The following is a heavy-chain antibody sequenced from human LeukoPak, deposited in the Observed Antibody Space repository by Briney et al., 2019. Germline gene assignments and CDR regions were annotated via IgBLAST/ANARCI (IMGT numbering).Heavy chain of an antibody. CDR1: DDSIRGDYY. Sequence: SETLSLTCSVSDDSIRGDYYWSWIRQPAGKGLEWIGRIHSGGTTNYNPSLMSRVTLSIDKSKKYISLILTSVTAADTALYYCARDNGSGYTKGYEHYYYYLDVWGKGTTVTVSS. D-gene: IGHD3-3*02. V-gene: IGHV4-4*07. J-gene: IGHJ6*03. CDR3: ARDNGSGYTKGYEHYYYYLDV. CDR2: IHSGGTT.